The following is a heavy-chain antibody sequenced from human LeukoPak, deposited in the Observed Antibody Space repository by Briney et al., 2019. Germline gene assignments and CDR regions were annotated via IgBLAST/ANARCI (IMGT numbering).Heavy chain of an antibody. Sequence: ASVRVSCKASGYTFTGYYMHWVRQAPGQGLEWIGRINPNSGGTNYAQRFQGRVTMTRDTSISTAYMELSRLRSDDTAVYYCARDGHIVVVTAIPSYGMDVWGQGTTVTVSS. CDR2: INPNSGGT. CDR1: GYTFTGYY. D-gene: IGHD2-21*02. CDR3: ARDGHIVVVTAIPSYGMDV. V-gene: IGHV1-2*06. J-gene: IGHJ6*02.